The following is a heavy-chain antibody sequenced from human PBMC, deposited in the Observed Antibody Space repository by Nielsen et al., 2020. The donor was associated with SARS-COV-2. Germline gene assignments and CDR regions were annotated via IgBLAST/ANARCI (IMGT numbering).Heavy chain of an antibody. CDR2: IYYSGST. D-gene: IGHD3-22*01. CDR3: ARLNYYDSSPDFDY. J-gene: IGHJ4*02. Sequence: SETLSLTCTASGGSISSYYWSWIRQPPGKGLEWIGYIYYSGSTNYNPSLKSRVTISVDTSKNQFSLKLSSVTAADTAVYYCARLNYYDSSPDFDYWGQGTLVTVSS. CDR1: GGSISSYY. V-gene: IGHV4-59*08.